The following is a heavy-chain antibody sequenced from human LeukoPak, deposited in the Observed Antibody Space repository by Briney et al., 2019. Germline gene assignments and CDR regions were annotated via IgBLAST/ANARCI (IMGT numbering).Heavy chain of an antibody. J-gene: IGHJ6*03. V-gene: IGHV1-18*01. CDR1: GYTFTSYG. CDR3: AREVRGVMPPYYYMDV. CDR2: ISAYNGNT. D-gene: IGHD3-10*01. Sequence: GASVKVSCKASGYTFTSYGISWVRQAPGQGLEWMGWISAYNGNTNYAQKLQGRVTMTTDTSTSTAYMELRSLRSDDTAVYYCAREVRGVMPPYYYMDVWGKGTTVTVSS.